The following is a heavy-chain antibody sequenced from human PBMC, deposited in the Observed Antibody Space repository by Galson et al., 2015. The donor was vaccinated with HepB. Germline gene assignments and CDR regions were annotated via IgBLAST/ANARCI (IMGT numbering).Heavy chain of an antibody. CDR2: VSYGGTNE. Sequence: LRLSCAASGFTFSNYGMHWVRQAPGKGLEWVTLVSYGGTNEKYAGSVKGRFTISRDNSKNTVYLQMDSLRVEDTAVYYCAKSVGGEHWYFDLWGRGTLVIVSS. J-gene: IGHJ2*01. D-gene: IGHD3-10*01. CDR3: AKSVGGEHWYFDL. V-gene: IGHV3-30*18. CDR1: GFTFSNYG.